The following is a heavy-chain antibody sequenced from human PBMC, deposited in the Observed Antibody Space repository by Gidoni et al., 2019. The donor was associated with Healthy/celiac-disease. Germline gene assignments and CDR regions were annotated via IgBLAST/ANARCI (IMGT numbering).Heavy chain of an antibody. CDR1: SVSNAW. V-gene: IGHV3-15*07. CDR2: IKSKTDGGTT. D-gene: IGHD5-18*01. Sequence: SVSNAWMNWVRQAPGKGLAWVGRIKSKTDGGTTDYAAPVKGRFTISRDDSQNTLYLQMNSLKTEDTAVYYCTSSGYSYGIFDYWGQGTLVTVSS. CDR3: TSSGYSYGIFDY. J-gene: IGHJ4*02.